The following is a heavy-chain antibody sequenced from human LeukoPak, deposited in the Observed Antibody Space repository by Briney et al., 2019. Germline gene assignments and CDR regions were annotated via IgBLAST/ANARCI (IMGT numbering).Heavy chain of an antibody. V-gene: IGHV4-34*01. CDR2: INHSGST. Sequence: SETLSLTCAVYGGSFSGYYWSWIRQPPGKGLEWIGEINHSGSTNYNPSLKSRVTISVDTSKNQFSLKLSSVTAADTAVYYCARHVRRSLSGSYRHDRGYYYYYMDVWGKGTTVTISS. J-gene: IGHJ6*03. CDR3: ARHVRRSLSGSYRHDRGYYYYYMDV. CDR1: GGSFSGYY. D-gene: IGHD1-26*01.